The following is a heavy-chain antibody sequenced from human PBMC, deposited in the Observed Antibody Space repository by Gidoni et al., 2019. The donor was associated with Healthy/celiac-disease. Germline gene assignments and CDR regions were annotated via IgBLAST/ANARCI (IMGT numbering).Heavy chain of an antibody. D-gene: IGHD6-19*01. V-gene: IGHV1-2*02. CDR1: GYTFTGYY. J-gene: IGHJ4*02. CDR2: INPNSGGT. CDR3: AREGSGWSLRIFDY. Sequence: HVPLVQSGAEVQKPGASVKVSCKASGYTFTGYYMHWVRRAPGQGLEWMGWINPNSGGTNYAQKFQGRVTMTRDTSISTAYMELSRLRSDDTAVYYCAREGSGWSLRIFDYWGQGTLVTVSS.